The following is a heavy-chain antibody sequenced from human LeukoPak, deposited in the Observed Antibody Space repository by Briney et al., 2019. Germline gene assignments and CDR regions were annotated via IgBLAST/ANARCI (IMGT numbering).Heavy chain of an antibody. D-gene: IGHD3-3*01. V-gene: IGHV4-30-2*01. Sequence: KPSETLSLTCAVSGGSISSGGYSWSWIRQPPGKGLEWIGYIYHSGSTYYNPSLKSRVTISVDRSKNQFSLKLSSVTAADTAVYYCARGITIFGVVSWYNWFGPWGQGTLVTVSS. J-gene: IGHJ5*02. CDR3: ARGITIFGVVSWYNWFGP. CDR2: IYHSGST. CDR1: GGSISSGGYS.